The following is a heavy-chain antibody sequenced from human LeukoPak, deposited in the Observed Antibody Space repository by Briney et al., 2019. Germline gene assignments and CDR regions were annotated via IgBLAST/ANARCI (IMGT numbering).Heavy chain of an antibody. Sequence: SVKVSCKASGGTFSSYAISWVRQAPGQGLEWMGGIIPIFGTANYAQKFQGRVTITMDESTSTAYMELSSLRSEDTAVYYCAVLFDSGSLGGDYWGQGTLVTVSS. D-gene: IGHD1-26*01. CDR3: AVLFDSGSLGGDY. J-gene: IGHJ4*02. CDR1: GGTFSSYA. V-gene: IGHV1-69*05. CDR2: IIPIFGTA.